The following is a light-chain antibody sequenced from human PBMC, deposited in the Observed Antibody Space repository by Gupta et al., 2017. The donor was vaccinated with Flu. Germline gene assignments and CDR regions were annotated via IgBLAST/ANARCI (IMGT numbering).Light chain of an antibody. Sequence: PSSLFASVGDRVTLTCRARQDFSNYLVWYQQKPGRAPKLLIYDASTRESWVPARFSGSGSGTDFTFTISSLQPEDIATYYCQHHDNFPVTFGGGTKVDIK. V-gene: IGKV1-33*01. CDR1: QDFSNY. CDR2: DAS. J-gene: IGKJ4*01. CDR3: QHHDNFPVT.